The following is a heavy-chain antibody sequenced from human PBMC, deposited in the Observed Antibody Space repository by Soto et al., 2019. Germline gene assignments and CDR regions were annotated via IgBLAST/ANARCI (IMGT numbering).Heavy chain of an antibody. J-gene: IGHJ4*02. CDR1: GGSISSYY. V-gene: IGHV4-59*01. D-gene: IGHD4-17*01. Sequence: SETLSLTCRVSGGSISSYYWSWIRQPPGKGLEWIGYMYYSGSTNYNPSLKSRVTISVDTSKNQFSLKLSSVTAADTAGYYCARAGYGDYGDDAFDYWGQGTLVTVS. CDR2: MYYSGST. CDR3: ARAGYGDYGDDAFDY.